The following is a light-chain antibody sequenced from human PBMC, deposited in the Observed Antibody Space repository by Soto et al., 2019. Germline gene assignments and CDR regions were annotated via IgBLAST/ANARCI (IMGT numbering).Light chain of an antibody. Sequence: DVQMTQSPSSLSASVGDRVTITCRASQSIKKSLNWYQQKPGKAPKLLIFAASNLQSGVPSRFSGSGSGTDFTLTISSLQAEDFAVYYCQHYNNWLGTFGGGTKVDIK. V-gene: IGKV1-39*01. CDR2: AAS. CDR1: QSIKKS. J-gene: IGKJ4*02. CDR3: QHYNNWLGT.